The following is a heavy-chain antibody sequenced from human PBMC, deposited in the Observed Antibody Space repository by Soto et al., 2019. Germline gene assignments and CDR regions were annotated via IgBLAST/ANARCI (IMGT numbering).Heavy chain of an antibody. J-gene: IGHJ3*02. V-gene: IGHV3-15*01. Sequence: GGSLRLSCAASGFTFSNAWMSWVRQAPGKGLEWVGRIKSKTDGGTRDYAAPVKGRFTISRDDSKNTLYLQMNSLKTEDTAVYYCTTPTNDYGDAFDIWGQGTMVTVAS. CDR3: TTPTNDYGDAFDI. CDR1: GFTFSNAW. CDR2: IKSKTDGGTR. D-gene: IGHD4-17*01.